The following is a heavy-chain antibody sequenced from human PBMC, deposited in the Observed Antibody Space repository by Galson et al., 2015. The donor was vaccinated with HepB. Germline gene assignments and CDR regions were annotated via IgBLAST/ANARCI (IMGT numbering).Heavy chain of an antibody. J-gene: IGHJ5*02. CDR3: AKVADYYDSSGYHNWFDP. CDR1: GFTFSTHA. Sequence: SLRLSCAASGFTFSTHAMSWVRQAPGKGLEWVSVIRGDSRTYYADSVKGRFTISRDNSKNTLYLQMNSLRAEDTAVYYCAKVADYYDSSGYHNWFDPWGQGTLVTVSS. D-gene: IGHD3-22*01. V-gene: IGHV3-23*01. CDR2: IRGDSRT.